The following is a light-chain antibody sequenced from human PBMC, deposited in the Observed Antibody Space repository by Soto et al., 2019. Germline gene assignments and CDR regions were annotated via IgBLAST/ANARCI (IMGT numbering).Light chain of an antibody. CDR1: QSINTW. J-gene: IGKJ1*01. Sequence: DIQMKQSPSTLSASVGDRVTITCRASQSINTWLAWYQQKPGKAPKLLIYDASTLETGVPSRFSGSGSGTEFTLTISSLQPDDSATYFCQQYNSYSWTFGQGTKVDI. CDR2: DAS. V-gene: IGKV1-5*01. CDR3: QQYNSYSWT.